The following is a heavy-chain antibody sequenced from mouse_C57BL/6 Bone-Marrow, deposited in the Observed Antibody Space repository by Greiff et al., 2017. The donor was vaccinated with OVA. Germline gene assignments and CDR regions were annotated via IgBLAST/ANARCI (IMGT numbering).Heavy chain of an antibody. CDR1: GYTFTSYW. Sequence: QVQLQQPVAELVKPGASVKLSCKASGYTFTSYWMHWVKQRPGQGLEWIGMIHPNSGSTNYNEKFKSKATLTVDKSSSTAYMQLSSLTSEDSAVYYCAKRSFYGSSYDWYFDVWGTGTTVTVSS. J-gene: IGHJ1*03. CDR2: IHPNSGST. V-gene: IGHV1-64*01. CDR3: AKRSFYGSSYDWYFDV. D-gene: IGHD1-1*01.